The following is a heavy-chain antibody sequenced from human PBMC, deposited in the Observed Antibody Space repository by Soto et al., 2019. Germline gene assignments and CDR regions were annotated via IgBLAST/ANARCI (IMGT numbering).Heavy chain of an antibody. J-gene: IGHJ4*02. CDR2: IYHSGST. D-gene: IGHD3-3*01. Sequence: KTSETLSLTCAVSGGSISSSNWWSWVRQPPGKGLEWIGEIYHSGSTNYNPSLKSRVTISVDKSKNQFSLKLSSVTAADTAVYHCARRGNYNDFWSPPDYWGQGTLVTDSS. CDR3: ARRGNYNDFWSPPDY. CDR1: GGSISSSNW. V-gene: IGHV4-4*02.